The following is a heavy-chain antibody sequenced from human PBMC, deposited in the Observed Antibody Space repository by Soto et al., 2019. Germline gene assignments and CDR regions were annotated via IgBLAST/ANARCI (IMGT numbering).Heavy chain of an antibody. Sequence: PGGSLRLSCEVSGFRFDDYGMHWVRQAPGKGLEWVGGISRDSRSISYGASMKGRFTISRDNAKNSLYLQLNSLRADDTAFYYCVKDALTTVAYYFDYWGQGALVTVSS. CDR3: VKDALTTVAYYFDY. CDR2: ISRDSRSI. V-gene: IGHV3-9*01. D-gene: IGHD4-17*01. J-gene: IGHJ4*02. CDR1: GFRFDDYG.